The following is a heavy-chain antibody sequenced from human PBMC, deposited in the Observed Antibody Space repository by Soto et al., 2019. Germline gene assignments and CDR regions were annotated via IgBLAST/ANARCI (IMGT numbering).Heavy chain of an antibody. D-gene: IGHD1-1*01. CDR3: ARGGTVWGVGYFDY. CDR1: GGSISSGGYY. Sequence: QVQLQESGPGLVKPSQTLSLTCTVSGGSISSGGYYWSWIRQHPGKGLEWLGYIYYSGSTYYNPSLKSRVTITRGTAKDPFPLKRRSGDAADTAVYYWARGGTVWGVGYFDYWGQGTLVTVSS. V-gene: IGHV4-31*03. CDR2: IYYSGST. J-gene: IGHJ4*02.